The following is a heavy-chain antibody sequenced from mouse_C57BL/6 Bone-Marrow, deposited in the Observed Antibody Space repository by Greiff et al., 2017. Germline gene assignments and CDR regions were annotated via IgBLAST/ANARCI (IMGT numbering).Heavy chain of an antibody. J-gene: IGHJ1*03. CDR2: INPNNGGT. CDR1: GYTFTDYY. CDR3: APGGFITTVVDWYFDV. V-gene: IGHV1-26*01. D-gene: IGHD1-1*01. Sequence: EVQLQQSGPELVKPGASVKISCKASGYTFTDYYMNWVKQSHGKSLEWIGDINPNNGGTSYNQKFKGKATLTVDKSSSTAYMELRSLTSEDSAVYYCAPGGFITTVVDWYFDVWGTGTTVTVSS.